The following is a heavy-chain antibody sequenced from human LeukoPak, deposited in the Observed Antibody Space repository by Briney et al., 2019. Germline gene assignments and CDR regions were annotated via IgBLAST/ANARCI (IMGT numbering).Heavy chain of an antibody. CDR2: INWYGCST. J-gene: IGHJ4*02. V-gene: IGHV3-20*04. CDR3: ARGMNGEGFYFDY. CDR1: GFTFDDYG. D-gene: IGHD1-1*01. Sequence: GGSLRLSCAASGFTFDDYGMSWVRQAPGRGLEWVSGINWYGCSTGYADSVKSRCTITRDNAKNSLYLQMNRQRAEDTALYYCARGMNGEGFYFDYWGQGTLVTVSS.